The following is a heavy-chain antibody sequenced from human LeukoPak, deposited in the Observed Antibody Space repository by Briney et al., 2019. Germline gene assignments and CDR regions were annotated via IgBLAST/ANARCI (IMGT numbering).Heavy chain of an antibody. CDR3: AREDFWSGYYYFDY. CDR1: GYTFTGYY. J-gene: IGHJ4*02. V-gene: IGHV1-2*06. Sequence: ASVKVSCKASGYTFTGYYMHWVRQAPGQGLEWMGRINPNSGGTNYAQKFQGRVTMTRDTSISTAYMELSRLRSDDTAVYYCAREDFWSGYYYFDYWGQGTLVTVSS. CDR2: INPNSGGT. D-gene: IGHD3-3*01.